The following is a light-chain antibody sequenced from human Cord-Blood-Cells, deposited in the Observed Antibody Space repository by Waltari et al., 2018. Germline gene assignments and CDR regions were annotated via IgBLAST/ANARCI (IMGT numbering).Light chain of an antibody. Sequence: DIQMTQSPSSLSASVGDRVTIPFRASQSISSYVNWYQQKPGKAPKLLIYAASSLQSGVPSRFSGSGSGTDFTLSISSLQPEDFETDDCQQSYSTPWTFGQWTKVEIK. CDR1: QSISSY. CDR3: QQSYSTPWT. J-gene: IGKJ1*01. CDR2: AAS. V-gene: IGKV1-39*01.